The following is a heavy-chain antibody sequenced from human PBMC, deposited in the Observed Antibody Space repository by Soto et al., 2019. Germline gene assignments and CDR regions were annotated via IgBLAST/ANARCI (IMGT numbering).Heavy chain of an antibody. CDR1: GGSISSSSYY. CDR3: AREIVEMATMHFDY. V-gene: IGHV4-39*02. D-gene: IGHD3-22*01. J-gene: IGHJ4*02. CDR2: IYYSGST. Sequence: SETLSLTCTVSGGSISSSSYYWGWIRQPPGKGLEWIGSIYYSGSTYYNPSLKSRVTISVDTSKNQFSLKLSSVTAADTAVYYCAREIVEMATMHFDYWGQGTLVTVSS.